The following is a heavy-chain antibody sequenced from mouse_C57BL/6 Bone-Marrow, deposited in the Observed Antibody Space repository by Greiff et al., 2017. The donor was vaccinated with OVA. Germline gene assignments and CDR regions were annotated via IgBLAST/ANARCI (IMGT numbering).Heavy chain of an antibody. J-gene: IGHJ4*01. Sequence: QVQLQQPGAELVMPGASVKLSCQASGYTFTSYWMHWVKQRPGQGLEWIGEIDPSDSYTNYNQQFKGKSTLTVDKSSSTAYMQLSSLTSEDSAVYYCAKLGRGGLYAMDYWGQGTSVTVSS. CDR2: IDPSDSYT. CDR3: AKLGRGGLYAMDY. V-gene: IGHV1-69*01. D-gene: IGHD4-1*01. CDR1: GYTFTSYW.